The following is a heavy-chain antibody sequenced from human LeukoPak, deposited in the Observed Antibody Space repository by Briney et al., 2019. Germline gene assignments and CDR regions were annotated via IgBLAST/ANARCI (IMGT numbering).Heavy chain of an antibody. CDR3: ARSVGYSSSWYVGYFDY. CDR2: INWNGGCT. CDR1: GFTFDDYG. Sequence: PGGSLRLSCAASGFTFDDYGMSWVRQAPGKGLEWVSGINWNGGCTGYADSVKGRFTISRDNAKNSLYLQMNSLRAEDTALYYCARSVGYSSSWYVGYFDYWGQGTLVTVSS. V-gene: IGHV3-20*04. D-gene: IGHD6-13*01. J-gene: IGHJ4*02.